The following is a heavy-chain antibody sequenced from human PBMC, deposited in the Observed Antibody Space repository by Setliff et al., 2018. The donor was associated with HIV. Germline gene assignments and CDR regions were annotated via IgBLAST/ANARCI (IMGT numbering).Heavy chain of an antibody. CDR1: GFKFNDAW. Sequence: PGGSLRLSCAASGFKFNDAWMNWVRQGPGKTLEWVSLISWDRYTTNYADSVKGRFTISRDNSKNSLYLQMNSLRFEDTALYYCAKEGRTTSAFDVWGQGTMVTVSS. V-gene: IGHV3-43D*04. J-gene: IGHJ3*01. D-gene: IGHD1-1*01. CDR2: ISWDRYTT. CDR3: AKEGRTTSAFDV.